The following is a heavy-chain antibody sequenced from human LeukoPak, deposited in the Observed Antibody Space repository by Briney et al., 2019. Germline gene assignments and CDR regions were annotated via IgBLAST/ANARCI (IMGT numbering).Heavy chain of an antibody. V-gene: IGHV3-20*04. CDR1: GFTFGNYG. CDR3: ARAQTYGDSRLLLDY. Sequence: GGSLRLSCAASGFTFGNYGMSWVRQAPGKGLEWVSGLNWNGGVTGYADSVEGRFTISRDNAKNSQYLQMNSLRVEDTALYYCARAQTYGDSRLLLDYWGQGTLVTASS. CDR2: LNWNGGVT. D-gene: IGHD4-17*01. J-gene: IGHJ4*02.